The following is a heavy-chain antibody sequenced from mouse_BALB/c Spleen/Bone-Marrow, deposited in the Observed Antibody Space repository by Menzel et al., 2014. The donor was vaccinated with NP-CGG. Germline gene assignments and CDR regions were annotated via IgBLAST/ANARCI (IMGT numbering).Heavy chain of an antibody. Sequence: EVKVEESGGGLVQPGGSLKLSCAASGFDFSRYWMSWVRQAPGKGLEWIGEINPDSSTINYTPSLKDKFIISRDNAKNTLYLQMSKVRSEDPALYYCARPDDGYYAMDYWGQGTSVTVSS. CDR1: GFDFSRYW. J-gene: IGHJ4*01. CDR3: ARPDDGYYAMDY. D-gene: IGHD2-3*01. CDR2: INPDSSTI. V-gene: IGHV4-1*02.